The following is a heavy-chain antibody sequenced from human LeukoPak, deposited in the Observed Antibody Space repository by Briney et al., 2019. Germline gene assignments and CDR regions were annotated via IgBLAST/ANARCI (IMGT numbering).Heavy chain of an antibody. Sequence: SETLSLTCTVSGGSISSYYRSWIRQPPGKGLEWIGEINHSGSTNYNPSLKSRVTISVDTSKNQFSLKLSSVTAADTAVYYCARAPGKNFWPHYYYYGMDVWGQGTTVTVSS. D-gene: IGHD3-3*01. CDR3: ARAPGKNFWPHYYYYGMDV. V-gene: IGHV4-34*01. J-gene: IGHJ6*02. CDR1: GGSISSYY. CDR2: INHSGST.